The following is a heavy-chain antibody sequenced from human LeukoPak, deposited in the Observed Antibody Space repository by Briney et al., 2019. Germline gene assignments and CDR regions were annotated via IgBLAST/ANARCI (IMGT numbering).Heavy chain of an antibody. CDR3: AKRRGGYDILTGYQEYYFDY. Sequence: GGSLRLSCAASGFTFSSYAMSWVRQAPGKGLEWGSAISGSGGSTYYADPVKGRFTISRDNSKNTLYRQMSSLRAEDTAVYYCAKRRGGYDILTGYQEYYFDYWGQGTLVTVSS. CDR1: GFTFSSYA. CDR2: ISGSGGST. J-gene: IGHJ4*02. D-gene: IGHD3-9*01. V-gene: IGHV3-23*01.